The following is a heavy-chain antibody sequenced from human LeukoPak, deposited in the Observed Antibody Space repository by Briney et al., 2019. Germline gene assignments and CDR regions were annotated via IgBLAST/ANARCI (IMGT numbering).Heavy chain of an antibody. J-gene: IGHJ4*02. D-gene: IGHD1-26*01. CDR3: ARGDTRNPYYFDH. V-gene: IGHV1-46*01. CDR2: INPSGGST. Sequence: ASVKVTCKASGYTFTSYYMHWVRQAPGHGLEWMGIINPSGGSTSYAQMFQGRVTMTRDTSTSTTYMELRSLRSDDTAVYYCARGDTRNPYYFDHWVQGTLVTVSS. CDR1: GYTFTSYY.